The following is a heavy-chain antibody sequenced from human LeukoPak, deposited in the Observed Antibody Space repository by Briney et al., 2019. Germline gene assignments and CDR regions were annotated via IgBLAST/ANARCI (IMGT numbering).Heavy chain of an antibody. D-gene: IGHD3-22*01. J-gene: IGHJ4*02. CDR2: FSGGGGGT. CDR3: AKRGHYDSSGSYAPFDY. CDR1: GFTFSSYA. Sequence: GGSLRLSCAASGFTFSSYAMSWVRQAPGKGLEWVSAFSGGGGGTYYADSVKGRFTVSRDNSKNTLYLQMISLRAEDTAVYYCAKRGHYDSSGSYAPFDYWGQGTLVTVSS. V-gene: IGHV3-23*01.